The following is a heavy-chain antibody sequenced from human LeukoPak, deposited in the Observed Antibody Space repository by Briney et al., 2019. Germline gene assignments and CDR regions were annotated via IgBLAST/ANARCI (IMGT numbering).Heavy chain of an antibody. CDR3: ARDKSSGWYSNPGIYYMDV. CDR2: ISSSSSTI. CDR1: GFTFSSYS. Sequence: GGSLRLSCAASGFTFSSYSMNWVRQAPGKGLEWVSYISSSSSTIYYADSVKGRFTISRDNAKNSLYLQMNSLRAEDTAVYYCARDKSSGWYSNPGIYYMDVWGKGTTVIISS. V-gene: IGHV3-48*01. J-gene: IGHJ6*03. D-gene: IGHD6-19*01.